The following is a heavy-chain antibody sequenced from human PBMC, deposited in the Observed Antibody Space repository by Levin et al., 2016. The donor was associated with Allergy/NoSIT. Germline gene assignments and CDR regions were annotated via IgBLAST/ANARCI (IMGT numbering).Heavy chain of an antibody. CDR2: ISSSSSYI. CDR3: ARVGTSCFDY. V-gene: IGHV3-21*01. Sequence: VRQMPGKGLEWVSSISSSSSYIYYADSVKGRFTISRDNAKNSLYLQMNSLRAEDTAVYYCARVGTSCFDYWGQGTLVTVSS. J-gene: IGHJ4*02. D-gene: IGHD2-15*01.